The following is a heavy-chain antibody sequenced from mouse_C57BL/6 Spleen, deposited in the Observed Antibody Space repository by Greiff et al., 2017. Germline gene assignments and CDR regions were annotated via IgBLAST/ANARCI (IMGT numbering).Heavy chain of an antibody. CDR2: INPYNGDT. D-gene: IGHD2-4*01. Sequence: VQLQQSGPELVKPGASVKISCKASGYSFTGYFMNWVMQSHGKSLEWIGRINPYNGDTFYNQKFKGKATLTVDKSSSTAHMELRSLTSEDSAVYYCARMGIYYDYGLAGLAYWGQGTLVTVSA. V-gene: IGHV1-20*01. J-gene: IGHJ3*01. CDR3: ARMGIYYDYGLAGLAY. CDR1: GYSFTGYF.